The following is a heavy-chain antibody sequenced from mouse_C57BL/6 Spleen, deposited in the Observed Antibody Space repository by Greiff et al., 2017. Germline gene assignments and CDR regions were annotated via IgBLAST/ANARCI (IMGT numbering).Heavy chain of an antibody. J-gene: IGHJ2*01. V-gene: IGHV2-2*01. D-gene: IGHD2-4*01. CDR2: IWSGGST. Sequence: VQLKESGPGLVQPSQSLSITCTVSGFSLTSYGVPWVRQSPGKGLEWLGVIWSGGSTDYNAAFISRLSISKDNSKSQVFFKMNSLQADDTAIYYCARVGYDYEKNYYFDYWGQGTTLTVSS. CDR3: ARVGYDYEKNYYFDY. CDR1: GFSLTSYG.